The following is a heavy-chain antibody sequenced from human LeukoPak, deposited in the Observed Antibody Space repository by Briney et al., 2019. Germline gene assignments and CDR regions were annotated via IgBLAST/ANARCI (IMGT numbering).Heavy chain of an antibody. D-gene: IGHD2-15*01. J-gene: IGHJ4*02. CDR1: GGSISSYY. CDR2: IYYSGST. CDR3: ARGITPDY. Sequence: SETLSLTCTVSGGSISSYYWSWIRQPPGKGLEWIGYIYYSGSTNYNPSLKSRVTISVDTSKNQFSLKLSSVTAADTAVYYCARGITPDYWGQGTLVTVSS. V-gene: IGHV4-59*01.